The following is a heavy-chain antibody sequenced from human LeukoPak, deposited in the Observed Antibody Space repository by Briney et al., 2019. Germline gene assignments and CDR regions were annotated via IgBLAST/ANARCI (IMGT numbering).Heavy chain of an antibody. D-gene: IGHD1-1*01. CDR3: GRDLGTSNWFDP. Sequence: GASVKVSCKASGYTFTGYDMHWVRQAPGQGLEWMGWINPNSGGTNYEQKFQGRVTMTRDTSISTAYMELNRLRSDDTAVYYCGRDLGTSNWFDPWGQGTLVTVSS. CDR2: INPNSGGT. CDR1: GYTFTGYD. V-gene: IGHV1-2*02. J-gene: IGHJ5*02.